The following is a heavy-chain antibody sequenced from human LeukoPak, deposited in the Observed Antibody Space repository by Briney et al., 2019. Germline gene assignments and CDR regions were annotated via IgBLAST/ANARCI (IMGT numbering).Heavy chain of an antibody. Sequence: ASVKVSCKASGYTFTGYYMHWMLQAPGQGLEWMGRINPNSGGTNYAQKFQGRVTMTRDTSISTAYMELSRLRSDDTAVYYCARAAYSSGWLDYWGQGTLVTASS. CDR2: INPNSGGT. CDR3: ARAAYSSGWLDY. J-gene: IGHJ4*02. V-gene: IGHV1-2*06. CDR1: GYTFTGYY. D-gene: IGHD6-19*01.